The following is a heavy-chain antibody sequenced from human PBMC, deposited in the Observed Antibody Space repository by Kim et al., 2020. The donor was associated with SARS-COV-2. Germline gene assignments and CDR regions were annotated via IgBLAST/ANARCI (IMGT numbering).Heavy chain of an antibody. J-gene: IGHJ4*02. CDR1: GFTFSSYA. CDR2: ISGSGGST. CDR3: ANKLAYCGGDCYLRDFDY. V-gene: IGHV3-23*01. D-gene: IGHD2-21*02. Sequence: GGSLRLSCAASGFTFSSYAMSWVRQAPGKGLEWVPAISGSGGSTYYADSVKGRFTISRDNSKNTLYLQMNSLRAEDTAVYYCANKLAYCGGDCYLRDFDYWGQGTLVTVSS.